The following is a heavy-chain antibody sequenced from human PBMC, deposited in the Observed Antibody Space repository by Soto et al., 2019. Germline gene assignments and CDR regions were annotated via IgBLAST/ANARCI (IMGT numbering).Heavy chain of an antibody. V-gene: IGHV4-59*01. CDR3: ARDRGYCSGRRCSKYYNYYYGLDV. D-gene: IGHD2-15*01. CDR1: GGSIDTYY. Sequence: SETLSLTCTVSGGSIDTYYWTWIRQPPGKGLEWIGYIYYSGSTNYNPYLKRRVTISLDTSKNQFSLRLSSVTAADTAIYYCARDRGYCSGRRCSKYYNYYYGLDVWGQGTTVTVSS. CDR2: IYYSGST. J-gene: IGHJ6*02.